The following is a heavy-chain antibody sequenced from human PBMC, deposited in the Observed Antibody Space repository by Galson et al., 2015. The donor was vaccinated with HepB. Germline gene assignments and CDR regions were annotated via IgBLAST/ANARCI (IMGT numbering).Heavy chain of an antibody. Sequence: SLRLSCAASGFTFSDYAMHWVRQAPGKGLEWVAIISYDGNIKYFADSVKGRFTISRDDSKNTLYLQMNSLRDEDTAVYYCARDGRSPVEFWFDLWGRGTLVTVSS. CDR2: ISYDGNIK. CDR1: GFTFSDYA. D-gene: IGHD3-10*01. J-gene: IGHJ2*01. CDR3: ARDGRSPVEFWFDL. V-gene: IGHV3-30-3*01.